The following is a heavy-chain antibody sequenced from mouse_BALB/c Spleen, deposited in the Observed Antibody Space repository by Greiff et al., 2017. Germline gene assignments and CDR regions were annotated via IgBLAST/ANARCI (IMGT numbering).Heavy chain of an antibody. CDR2: ISNGGGST. J-gene: IGHJ4*01. CDR3: ARGDYGNYRARDY. Sequence: DVMLVESGGGLVQPGGSLKLSCAASGFTFSSYTMSWVRQTPEKRLEWVAYISNGGGSTYYPDTVKGRFTISRDNAKNTLYLQMSSLKSEDTAMYYCARGDYGNYRARDYWGQGTSVTVSS. CDR1: GFTFSSYT. D-gene: IGHD2-1*01. V-gene: IGHV5-12-2*01.